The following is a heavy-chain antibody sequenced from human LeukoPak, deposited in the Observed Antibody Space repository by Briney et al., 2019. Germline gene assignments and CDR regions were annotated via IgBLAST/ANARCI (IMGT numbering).Heavy chain of an antibody. CDR2: ISSNGGST. D-gene: IGHD3-10*01. V-gene: IGHV3-64*01. CDR1: GFTFSNYA. J-gene: IGHJ3*02. Sequence: GGSLRLSCAASGFTFSNYAMHWVRQAPGKGLEYVSGISSNGGSTFYASSVKGRFTISRDNAKNSLYLKMNSLRPEDTAVYYCAREDIGDAFDIWGQGTMVTVSS. CDR3: AREDIGDAFDI.